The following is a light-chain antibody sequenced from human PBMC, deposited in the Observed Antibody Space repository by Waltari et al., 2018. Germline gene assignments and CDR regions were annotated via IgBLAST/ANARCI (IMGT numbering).Light chain of an antibody. Sequence: DIVMTQSPDSLAVSLGERATINCKSRQRGLNSSNNKHYLAWYQQKPGHTPKMLSYWSSTRDSWVPDRFSGSGSGTDFTLTISSLQAEDVAVYYCQHYYSSPLPFGGGTKVEIK. CDR3: QHYYSSPLP. J-gene: IGKJ4*01. V-gene: IGKV4-1*01. CDR2: WSS. CDR1: QRGLNSSNNKHY.